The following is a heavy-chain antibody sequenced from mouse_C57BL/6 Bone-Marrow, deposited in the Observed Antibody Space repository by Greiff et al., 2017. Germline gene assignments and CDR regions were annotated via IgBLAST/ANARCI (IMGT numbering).Heavy chain of an antibody. CDR1: GYTFTGYW. CDR3: AILDYDYDREYYVDY. D-gene: IGHD2-4*01. CDR2: ILPGSGST. Sequence: QVQLQQSGAELMKPGASVKLSCKATGYTFTGYWIEWVKQRPGHGLEWIGEILPGSGSTTYNEKFKGKATFTAATSSNTAYMQLSSLTTEDSAIYYWAILDYDYDREYYVDYWGRGTTRTGSS. V-gene: IGHV1-9*01. J-gene: IGHJ2*01.